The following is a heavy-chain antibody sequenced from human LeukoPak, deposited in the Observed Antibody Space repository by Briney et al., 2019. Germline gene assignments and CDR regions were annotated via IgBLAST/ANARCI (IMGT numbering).Heavy chain of an antibody. J-gene: IGHJ4*02. D-gene: IGHD3-3*01. CDR1: GYTLTELS. CDR2: FDPEDGET. Sequence: ASVKASCKVSGYTLTELSIHWVRQAPGKGLKWMGGFDPEDGETIYAQKFQGRVTMTEDTSTDTAYMELSSLRSDDTALYYCAREGYIDFWSGYHGGFDYWGQGTLVTVSS. V-gene: IGHV1-24*01. CDR3: AREGYIDFWSGYHGGFDY.